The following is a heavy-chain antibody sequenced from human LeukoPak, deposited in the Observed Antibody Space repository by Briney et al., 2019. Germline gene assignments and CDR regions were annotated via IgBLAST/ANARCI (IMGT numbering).Heavy chain of an antibody. D-gene: IGHD6-13*01. J-gene: IGHJ4*02. CDR3: ARGGQQLVL. V-gene: IGHV3-53*01. Sequence: GGSLRLSCAASGFTFSSYGMHWVRQAPGKGLEWVSVIYSGGSTDYADSVKGRFTISRDNAKNTLYLQMNSLRAEDTAVYYCARGGQQLVLWGQGTLVTVSS. CDR1: GFTFSSYG. CDR2: IYSGGST.